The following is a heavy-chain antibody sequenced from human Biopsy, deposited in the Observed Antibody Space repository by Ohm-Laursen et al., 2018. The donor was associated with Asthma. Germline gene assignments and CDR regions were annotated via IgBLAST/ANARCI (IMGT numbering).Heavy chain of an antibody. CDR1: GGSISSNFYY. J-gene: IGHJ3*02. CDR3: ARQKLVAAEGPFEM. Sequence: GTLSLTCTVSGGSISSNFYYWGWIRQPPGKGLEWIGNIYKSGQVYYNLSLKSRVTISVDTSKNQFSLQLRSVTAADTAVYYCARQKLVAAEGPFEMRGQGTMVIVSS. D-gene: IGHD1-26*01. V-gene: IGHV4-39*01. CDR2: IYKSGQV.